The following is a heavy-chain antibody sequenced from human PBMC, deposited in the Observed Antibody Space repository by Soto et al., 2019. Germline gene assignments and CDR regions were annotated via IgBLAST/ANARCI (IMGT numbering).Heavy chain of an antibody. Sequence: EVQLVESGGTLVQPGGSLRLSCAASGFDASVNYMTWVRQAPGKGLEWVSLINAGSSTLYADSVKGRFTISRDDSNNTLYLQMNSLRVEDTAMYYCVRENYYYGMDVWGQGTAVTVSS. CDR2: INAGSST. V-gene: IGHV3-66*01. J-gene: IGHJ6*02. CDR1: GFDASVNY. CDR3: VRENYYYGMDV.